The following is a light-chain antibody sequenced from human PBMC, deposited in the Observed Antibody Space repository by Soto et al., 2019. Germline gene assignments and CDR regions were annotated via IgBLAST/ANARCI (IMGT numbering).Light chain of an antibody. J-gene: IGKJ1*01. Sequence: EVVLTQSPATLSVSPGETVALSCRASQSVSINLAWIQQKPGQGPRLLIIGASTRATGVPDRFSGSGSGTEFTLTINSLQSDDFATYYCQQSAKSPPWTFGQGTKV. CDR2: GAS. V-gene: IGKV3-15*01. CDR1: QSVSIN. CDR3: QQSAKSPPWT.